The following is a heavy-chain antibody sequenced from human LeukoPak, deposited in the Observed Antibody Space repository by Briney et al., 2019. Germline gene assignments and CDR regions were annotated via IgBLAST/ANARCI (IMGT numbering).Heavy chain of an antibody. J-gene: IGHJ4*02. CDR2: ISASGVNT. CDR1: GFTFSSYA. D-gene: IGHD1-26*01. Sequence: GGSLRLSCAASGFTFSSYAVSWVRQAPGKGLEWVSSISASGVNTFYADSVQGRFTISGDNSKSTLYLQMNSLRDEDTAVYYCAKDVPPWEPADYFDYWGQGTLVAVSS. CDR3: AKDVPPWEPADYFDY. V-gene: IGHV3-23*01.